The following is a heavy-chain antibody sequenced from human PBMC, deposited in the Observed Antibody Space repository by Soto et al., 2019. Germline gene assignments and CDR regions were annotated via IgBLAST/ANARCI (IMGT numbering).Heavy chain of an antibody. D-gene: IGHD6-19*01. J-gene: IGHJ5*02. CDR2: VLPFLDVT. Sequence: GASVKVSCKTSEDTFSIYTLSWVRQAPGQGLVWMGRVLPFLDVTTYSQRFQGRVTIIRDTSASIAYMELSSLRSEDTAVYYCARDSTPPSYSSGWYWFDPWGQGTLVTVSS. CDR3: ARDSTPPSYSSGWYWFDP. CDR1: EDTFSIYT. V-gene: IGHV1-69*04.